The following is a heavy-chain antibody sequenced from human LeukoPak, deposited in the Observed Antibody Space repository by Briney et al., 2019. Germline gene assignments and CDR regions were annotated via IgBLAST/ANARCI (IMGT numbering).Heavy chain of an antibody. J-gene: IGHJ4*02. CDR1: GFSFCTGEMC. V-gene: IGHV2-70*11. CDR2: IDWDEDK. CDR3: ALLRFFDWSLDY. D-gene: IGHD3-9*01. Sequence: SGPTLVNPTQTLTLTCTFSGFSFCTGEMCVSWIRQPPGKALEWLARIDWDEDKYYSTSLKTRLTISKGTSKDQVVLTMTNMDPVDTATYYCALLRFFDWSLDYWGQGTLVTVSS.